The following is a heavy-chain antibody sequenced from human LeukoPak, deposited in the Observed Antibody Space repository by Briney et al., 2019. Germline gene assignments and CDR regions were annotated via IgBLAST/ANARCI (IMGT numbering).Heavy chain of an antibody. CDR1: GFTFSSYG. J-gene: IGHJ5*02. CDR3: AKMRGLREDWFDP. Sequence: PGGSLRLSCAASGFTFSSYGMHWVRQAPGKGLEWVAVISYDGSNKYYADSVKGRFTISRDNSKNTLYLQMNSLRAEDTAVYYCAKMRGLREDWFDPWGQGTLVTVSS. CDR2: ISYDGSNK. D-gene: IGHD4-17*01. V-gene: IGHV3-30*18.